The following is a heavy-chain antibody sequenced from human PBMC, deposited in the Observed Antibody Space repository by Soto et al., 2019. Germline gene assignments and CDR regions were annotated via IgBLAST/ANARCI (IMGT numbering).Heavy chain of an antibody. CDR3: ARHYVGNHHFDY. CDR1: GGSISSYY. J-gene: IGHJ4*02. V-gene: IGHV4-59*08. CDR2: IYYSGST. Sequence: SETLSLTCTVSGGSISSYYWSWIRQPPGKGLEWIGDIYYSGSTSYNPSLKSRVTISVDTSKNQFSLKLSSVTAADTAVYYCARHYVGNHHFDYWGLGTLVTSPQ. D-gene: IGHD3-16*01.